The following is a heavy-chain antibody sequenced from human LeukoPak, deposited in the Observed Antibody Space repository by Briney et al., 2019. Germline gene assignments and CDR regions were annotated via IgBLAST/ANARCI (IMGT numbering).Heavy chain of an antibody. CDR1: GYTFTSYY. CDR2: INPSGGST. V-gene: IGHV1-46*01. J-gene: IGHJ4*02. CDR3: ARGGYSSFRFYY. D-gene: IGHD6-13*01. Sequence: ASVKVSCKASGYTFTSYYMHWVRQAPGQGLEWMGIINPSGGSTSYAQKFQGRVTMTRDMSISTAYMELSRLRSDDTAVYYCARGGYSSFRFYYWGQGTLVTVSS.